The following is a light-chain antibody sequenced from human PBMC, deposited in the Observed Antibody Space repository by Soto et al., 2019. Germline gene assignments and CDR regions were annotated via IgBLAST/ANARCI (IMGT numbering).Light chain of an antibody. V-gene: IGLV2-14*01. CDR1: SIDVGGYNY. J-gene: IGLJ2*01. Sequence: QSALTQPASVSGSPGQSITISCTGTSIDVGGYNYVSWYQQHPGKAPKLMIYEVSNRPSGVSNRFSGSKSGNTASLTISGLQAEDEADYYCSSYTSSSTFVVFGGGTKL. CDR3: SSYTSSSTFVV. CDR2: EVS.